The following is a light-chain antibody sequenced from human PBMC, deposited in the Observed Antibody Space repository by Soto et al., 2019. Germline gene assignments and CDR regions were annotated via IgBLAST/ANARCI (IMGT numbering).Light chain of an antibody. V-gene: IGKV4-1*01. J-gene: IGKJ2*01. Sequence: DIVMTQSPDSLAVSLGERATINCKSSHSVLFSANKKNYLAWYQQNPGHPPRLLIYWASTRESGVPDRFSGRGSGKFSPLPIRTRQLEVGAAYSCKQNYEPPNTLARGTNREI. CDR3: KQNYEPPNT. CDR2: WAS. CDR1: HSVLFSANKKNY.